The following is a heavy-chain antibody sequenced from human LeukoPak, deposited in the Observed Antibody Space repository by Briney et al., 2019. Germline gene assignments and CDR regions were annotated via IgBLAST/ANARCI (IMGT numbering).Heavy chain of an antibody. Sequence: SETLSLTCTVSGGSISSYYWSWIRQPPGKGLEWIGYIYYSGSTNYNPSLKSRVTISVDTSKNQFSLKLSSVTAADTAVYYCARHYYGSGSYYKGSDAFDIWGQGTMVTVSS. CDR3: ARHYYGSGSYYKGSDAFDI. D-gene: IGHD3-10*01. CDR1: GGSISSYY. J-gene: IGHJ3*02. CDR2: IYYSGST. V-gene: IGHV4-59*08.